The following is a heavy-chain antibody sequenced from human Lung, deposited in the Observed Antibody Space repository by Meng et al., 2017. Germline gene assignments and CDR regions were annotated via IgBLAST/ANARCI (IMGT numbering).Heavy chain of an antibody. J-gene: IGHJ4*02. CDR3: TRENIPADGPLDY. D-gene: IGHD6-13*01. Sequence: GGSLRLSCAASGFTFRSYEINWVSQAPGKGLEWVAYIFSSSTYIHYADSGKGRFTISRDNAKNSAYRQMNSLRADDTAVYYCTRENIPADGPLDYWGQGILVTVSS. V-gene: IGHV3-48*03. CDR1: GFTFRSYE. CDR2: IFSSSTYI.